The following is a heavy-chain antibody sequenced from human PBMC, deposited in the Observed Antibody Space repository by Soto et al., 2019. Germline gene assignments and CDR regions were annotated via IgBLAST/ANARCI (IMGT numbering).Heavy chain of an antibody. Sequence: VQVSESGGDLVQPGGSLRLSCAASGFTFTGYSMSWVRQAPGKGLEWVSGISGTGYNTYYADTVQGRFTISRDNSKNTLYLQMDSLRAEDTALYYCARSLGDHWDEYYFDYWGQGTLVTVSS. CDR2: ISGTGYNT. D-gene: IGHD1-1*01. CDR3: ARSLGDHWDEYYFDY. CDR1: GFTFTGYS. J-gene: IGHJ4*02. V-gene: IGHV3-23*01.